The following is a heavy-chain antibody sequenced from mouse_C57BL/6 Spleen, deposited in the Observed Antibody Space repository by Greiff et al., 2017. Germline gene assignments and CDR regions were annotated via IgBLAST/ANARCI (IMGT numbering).Heavy chain of an antibody. Sequence: DVQLVESGGGLVQPSGSLKLSCAASGFSFHTYAMNWVRQAPGKGLEWVARIRSKSNNYATYYAESVKDRFTISRDESESMLYLQMNNLKTEDTAMYYCGSSYYSNYWYFGVWGTGTTVTVSS. CDR2: IRSKSNNYAT. CDR3: GSSYYSNYWYFGV. CDR1: GFSFHTYA. J-gene: IGHJ1*03. V-gene: IGHV10-1*01. D-gene: IGHD2-5*01.